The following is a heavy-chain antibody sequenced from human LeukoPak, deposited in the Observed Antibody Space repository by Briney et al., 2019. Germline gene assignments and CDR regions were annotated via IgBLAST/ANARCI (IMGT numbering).Heavy chain of an antibody. D-gene: IGHD2-15*01. V-gene: IGHV4-59*01. CDR3: ARARRYCSGGSCTNWFDP. Sequence: PSETLSLTCTVSGGSISSYYWTWIRQPPGKGLEWIGYIFYSGSTNYNPSLKSRVTISVDTSKNQVSLKLSSVTAADTAVYYCARARRYCSGGSCTNWFDPWGQGTLVTVSS. J-gene: IGHJ5*02. CDR1: GGSISSYY. CDR2: IFYSGST.